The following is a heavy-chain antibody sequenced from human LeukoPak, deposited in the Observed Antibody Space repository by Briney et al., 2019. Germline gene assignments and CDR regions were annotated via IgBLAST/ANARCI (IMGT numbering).Heavy chain of an antibody. CDR2: IPSDGSNN. J-gene: IGHJ4*02. Sequence: GGSLRPSCAASGVTFSRHVMHWVRQAPGKGLEWVAFIPSDGSNNYYADSVKGRFTISRDNSKNTLYLQMNSLRAEDTAVYYCAKEGYCSSTSCPHFDYWGQGTLVTVSS. D-gene: IGHD2-2*01. CDR3: AKEGYCSSTSCPHFDY. CDR1: GVTFSRHV. V-gene: IGHV3-30*02.